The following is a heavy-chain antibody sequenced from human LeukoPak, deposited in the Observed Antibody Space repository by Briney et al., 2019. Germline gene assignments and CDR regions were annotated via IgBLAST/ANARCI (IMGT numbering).Heavy chain of an antibody. CDR1: GFTFNSHW. D-gene: IGHD1-26*01. J-gene: IGHJ6*04. CDR3: ARGQVVGATFGMDV. Sequence: GGSLRLSCAASGFTFNSHWMHWVRQAPGKGLEWVSYISSSSSTIYYADSVKGRFTISRDNAKNSLYLQMNSLRAEDTAVYYCARGQVVGATFGMDVWGKGTTVTVSS. V-gene: IGHV3-48*01. CDR2: ISSSSSTI.